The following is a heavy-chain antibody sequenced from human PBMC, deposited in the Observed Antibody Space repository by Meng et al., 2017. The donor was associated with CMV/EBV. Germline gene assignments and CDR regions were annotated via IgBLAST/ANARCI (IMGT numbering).Heavy chain of an antibody. V-gene: IGHV1-2*02. D-gene: IGHD6-13*01. CDR1: GYTFTGYY. Sequence: ASVKVSCKASGYTFTGYYIHWVRQAPGQGLDWMGWMNPRSGNTHYAQKFQGRVTMTRDTSISTAYMELSRLRSDDTAVYYCARDYLIAAAGTNYYYGMDVWGQGTTVTVSS. J-gene: IGHJ6*02. CDR3: ARDYLIAAAGTNYYYGMDV. CDR2: MNPRSGNT.